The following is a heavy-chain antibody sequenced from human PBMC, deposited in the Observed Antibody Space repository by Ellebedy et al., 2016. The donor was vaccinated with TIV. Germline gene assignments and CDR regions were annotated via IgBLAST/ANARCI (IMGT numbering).Heavy chain of an antibody. D-gene: IGHD5-12*01. J-gene: IGHJ4*02. CDR2: INPSGGST. Sequence: ASVKVSXKASGYTFTSYYMHWVRQAPGQGLEWMGIINPSGGSTSYAQKFQGRVTITRDMSTSTAYMELSSLRSEDTAVYYCAAVWATGYWGQGTLVTVSS. CDR1: GYTFTSYY. CDR3: AAVWATGY. V-gene: IGHV1-46*01.